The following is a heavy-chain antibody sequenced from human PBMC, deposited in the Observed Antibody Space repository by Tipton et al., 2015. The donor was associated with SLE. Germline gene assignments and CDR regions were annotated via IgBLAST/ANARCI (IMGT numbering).Heavy chain of an antibody. CDR1: GYSFTSYW. CDR3: ARHALYPLRYFDWSRAFDI. CDR2: IYPGDSDT. D-gene: IGHD3-9*01. J-gene: IGHJ3*02. V-gene: IGHV5-51*01. Sequence: QLVQSGAEVKKPGESLKISCKGSGYSFTSYWIGWVRQMPGKGLEWMGIIYPGDSDTRYSPSFQGQVTISADKSISTAYLQWSSLKASDTAMYYCARHALYPLRYFDWSRAFDIWGQGTMVTVSS.